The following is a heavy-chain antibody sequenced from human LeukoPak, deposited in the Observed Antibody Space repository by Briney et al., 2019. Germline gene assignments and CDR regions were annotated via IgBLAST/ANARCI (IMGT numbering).Heavy chain of an antibody. D-gene: IGHD2-21*01. CDR2: IRYDGSNK. V-gene: IGHV3-30*02. Sequence: GGSLRLSCAASGFTFDDYAMHWVRQAPGKGLEWVAFIRYDGSNKYYADSVKGRFTVARDSSKNTLYLQMNRLRAEDAAVYYCAKAPVTTCSGAYCYPFDYWGQGTLVTVSS. CDR3: AKAPVTTCSGAYCYPFDY. CDR1: GFTFDDYA. J-gene: IGHJ4*02.